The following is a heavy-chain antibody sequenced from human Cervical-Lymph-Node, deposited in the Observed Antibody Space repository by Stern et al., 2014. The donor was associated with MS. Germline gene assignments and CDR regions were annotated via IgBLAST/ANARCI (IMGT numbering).Heavy chain of an antibody. V-gene: IGHV1-8*01. Sequence: MQLVESGAEVKKVGASVKVSCKTSGYRFTSDDINWVRQASGQGLEWLGWMNPDSGDTGYAQKFQGRLTITRDTSISTAYMELTTLRVEDTAVYYCTKAWDSWGQGTLVTVSS. CDR3: TKAWDS. J-gene: IGHJ4*02. CDR1: GYRFTSDD. CDR2: MNPDSGDT.